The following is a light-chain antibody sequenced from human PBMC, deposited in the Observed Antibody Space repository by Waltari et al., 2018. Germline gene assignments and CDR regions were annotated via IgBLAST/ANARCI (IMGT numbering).Light chain of an antibody. V-gene: IGKV3-15*01. J-gene: IGKJ2*01. CDR3: QQCNNWPYT. Sequence: EIVMTQSPATMSVSPGESAILSCRTSQTVSSTLAWYQQKPGQAPRLLIYGASTRATGIPARCSGGGSWTDFTLTISSLQSEDFAVYYCQQCNNWPYTFGQGTRLEIK. CDR1: QTVSST. CDR2: GAS.